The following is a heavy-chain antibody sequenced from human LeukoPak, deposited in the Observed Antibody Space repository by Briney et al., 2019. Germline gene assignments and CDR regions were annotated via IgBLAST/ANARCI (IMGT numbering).Heavy chain of an antibody. CDR1: GFTFSSYW. V-gene: IGHV3-7*01. CDR3: ARDFCSSTSCYTRGLDY. D-gene: IGHD2-2*02. J-gene: IGHJ4*02. CDR2: IKQDGSEK. Sequence: PAGSLRLSCAASGFTFSSYWMSWVRQATGKGLEWVANIKQDGSEKYYVDSVKGRFTISRDNAKNSLYLQMNSLRAEDTAVYYCARDFCSSTSCYTRGLDYWGQGTLVTVSS.